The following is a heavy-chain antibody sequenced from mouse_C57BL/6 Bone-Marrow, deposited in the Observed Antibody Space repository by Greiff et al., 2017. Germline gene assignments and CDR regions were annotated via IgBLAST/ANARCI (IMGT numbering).Heavy chain of an antibody. CDR3: ARDYYGSSWYFDN. D-gene: IGHD1-1*01. Sequence: EVQLQQSGPELVKPGASVKISCKASGYTFTDYYMNWVKQSHGKSLEWIGDINPNNGGTSYNQKLKGKATLTVDKSSSTAYMELRSLTSEDSAVYYCARDYYGSSWYFDNGGQGTILTVSA. V-gene: IGHV1-26*01. CDR1: GYTFTDYY. CDR2: INPNNGGT. J-gene: IGHJ2*01.